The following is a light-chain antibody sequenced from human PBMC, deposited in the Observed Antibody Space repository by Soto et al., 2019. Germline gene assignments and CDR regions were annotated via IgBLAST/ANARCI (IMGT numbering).Light chain of an antibody. CDR2: LAS. CDR3: LQALQTPPYT. J-gene: IGKJ2*01. Sequence: IVMTQSPLSLPVTPGESASISCRSIQSLLHSNGYSYLDWYLQKPGQSPQLLISLASYRASGVPDRFSGSGSGTDFTLKISRVEADDVGLYYCLQALQTPPYTFGQGTKVEI. V-gene: IGKV2-28*01. CDR1: QSLLHSNGYSY.